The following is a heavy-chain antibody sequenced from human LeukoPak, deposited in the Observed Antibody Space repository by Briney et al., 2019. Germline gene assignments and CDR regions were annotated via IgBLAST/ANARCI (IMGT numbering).Heavy chain of an antibody. CDR3: ARDARSHCGTDACYGPYFDY. CDR2: IRGSSTTI. V-gene: IGHV3-48*01. CDR1: GFTFSTSS. Sequence: GGSLRLSCAASGFTFSTSSMNWVRQTPGKGLEWISCIRGSSTTIYYADSVKGRFTIYRDNAKNSLYLQMNDLRVEDTGVYFCARDARSHCGTDACYGPYFDYWGQGSLVTVSS. J-gene: IGHJ4*02. D-gene: IGHD2-2*01.